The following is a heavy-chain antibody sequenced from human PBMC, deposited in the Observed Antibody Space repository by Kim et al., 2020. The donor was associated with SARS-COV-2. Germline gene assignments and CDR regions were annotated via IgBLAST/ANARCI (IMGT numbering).Heavy chain of an antibody. J-gene: IGHJ5*02. D-gene: IGHD3-22*01. V-gene: IGHV3-7*04. CDR3: VRVEEHSIIA. CDR1: GFTFRSTH. CDR2: IKEDGSRK. Sequence: GGSLRLSCAASGFTFRSTHMGWVRQAPGKGLEWVATIKEDGSRKYYMDSVTGRFTISRDNAKNLLFIEVNNLRVEDTAVYRCVRVEEHSIIAWGQGTLVIVSS.